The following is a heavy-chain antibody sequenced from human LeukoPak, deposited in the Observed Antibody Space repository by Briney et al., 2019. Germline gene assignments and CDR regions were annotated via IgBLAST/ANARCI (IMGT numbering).Heavy chain of an antibody. Sequence: GGSLRLSCVASGFTFSNNGMHWVRQAPGKGLEWVALIWYDGSKKHYGDSVKGRFTISRDDSKNTLYLQMNGLRAEDTAVYYCARDEGDFGSGTAYFDSWGQGTLFTVSS. V-gene: IGHV3-33*01. CDR2: IWYDGSKK. CDR3: ARDEGDFGSGTAYFDS. J-gene: IGHJ4*02. CDR1: GFTFSNNG. D-gene: IGHD3-10*01.